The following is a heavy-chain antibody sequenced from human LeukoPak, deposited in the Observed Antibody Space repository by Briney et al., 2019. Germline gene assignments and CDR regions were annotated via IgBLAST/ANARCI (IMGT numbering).Heavy chain of an antibody. CDR2: IYPGDSDT. Sequence: KRGESLKISCKGSGYSFTSYWIGWVRQMPGKGLEWMGIIYPGDSDTRYSPSFQGQVTISADKSISTAYLQWSSLKASDTAMYYCARHLHCSSTSCYGYYYYYMDVWGKGTTVTVSS. D-gene: IGHD2-2*01. V-gene: IGHV5-51*01. CDR3: ARHLHCSSTSCYGYYYYYMDV. J-gene: IGHJ6*03. CDR1: GYSFTSYW.